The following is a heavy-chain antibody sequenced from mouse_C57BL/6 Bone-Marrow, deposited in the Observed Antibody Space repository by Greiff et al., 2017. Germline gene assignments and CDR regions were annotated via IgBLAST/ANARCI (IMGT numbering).Heavy chain of an antibody. CDR2: IYPGSGNT. V-gene: IGHV1-76*01. CDR3: ARGLLRFY. J-gene: IGHJ3*01. D-gene: IGHD1-1*01. CDR1: GYTFTDYY. Sequence: VQLQQSGAELVRPGASVKLSCKASGYTFTDYYINWVKQRPGQGLEWIARIYPGSGNTYYNEKFKGKATLTAEKSSSTAYMQLSSLTSEDSAVYFCARGLLRFYWGQGTLVTVSA.